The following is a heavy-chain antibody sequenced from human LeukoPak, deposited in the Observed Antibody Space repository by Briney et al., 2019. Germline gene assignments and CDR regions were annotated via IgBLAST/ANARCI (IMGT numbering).Heavy chain of an antibody. D-gene: IGHD6-13*01. J-gene: IGHJ6*03. V-gene: IGHV5-51*01. Sequence: GESLKISCKASGYSFSTYCVAWVRQMPGKGLEWMGIIYPGDSDTRYSPSFQGQVTISADKSISTAYLQWSSLKASDTAMYYCARRTGAASYYYYMDVWGKGTTVTVSS. CDR2: IYPGDSDT. CDR1: GYSFSTYC. CDR3: ARRTGAASYYYYMDV.